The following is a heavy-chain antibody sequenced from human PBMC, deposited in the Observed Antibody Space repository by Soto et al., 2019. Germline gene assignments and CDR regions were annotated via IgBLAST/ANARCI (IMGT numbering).Heavy chain of an antibody. V-gene: IGHV3-64D*06. J-gene: IGHJ4*02. Sequence: GGSRRLSCSASGFTFSPYSMHWVRQAPGKGLEYVSSISTNGGSTHYADSVKGRFTISRDNSKNTQYLQMSSLRADDTAVYYCVKGEYYYDSSGYYPFDYWGQGT. CDR1: GFTFSPYS. CDR2: ISTNGGST. CDR3: VKGEYYYDSSGYYPFDY. D-gene: IGHD3-22*01.